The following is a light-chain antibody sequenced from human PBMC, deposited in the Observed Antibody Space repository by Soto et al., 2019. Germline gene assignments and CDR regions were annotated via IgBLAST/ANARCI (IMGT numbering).Light chain of an antibody. CDR1: SGDVGGYNY. V-gene: IGLV2-11*01. J-gene: IGLJ2*01. Sequence: QSALTQPRSVSGSPGQSVTISCTGTSGDVGGYNYVSWYQQHPGKAPKLISYDVSTRPSGVPDRYFGSKSGNTASLTISGLQAEDEADYYCCSYAGSDTCVFGGATKLTVL. CDR2: DVS. CDR3: CSYAGSDTCV.